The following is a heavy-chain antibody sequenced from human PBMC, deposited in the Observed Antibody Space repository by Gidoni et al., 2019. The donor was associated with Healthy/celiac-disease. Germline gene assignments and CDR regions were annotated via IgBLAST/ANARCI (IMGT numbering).Heavy chain of an antibody. J-gene: IGHJ5*02. CDR3: ALTTIVVVPAAIHRPFDP. CDR1: GFSLSNARMG. D-gene: IGHD2-2*01. Sequence: TLKESGPVLVKPTETLTLTCTVSGFSLSNARMGVSWLRQPPGKALEWLAHIFSNDEKSYSTSLKSRLTISKDTSKSQVVLTMTNMDPVDTATYYCALTTIVVVPAAIHRPFDPWVQGTLVTVSS. CDR2: IFSNDEK. V-gene: IGHV2-26*01.